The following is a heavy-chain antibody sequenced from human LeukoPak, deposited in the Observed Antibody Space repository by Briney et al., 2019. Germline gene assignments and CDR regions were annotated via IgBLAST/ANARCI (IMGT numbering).Heavy chain of an antibody. CDR3: AKDRPIEGGFDP. J-gene: IGHJ5*02. CDR2: IRPNGINT. Sequence: GGSLRLSCVVSGFSLTTYGMLWARQAPGKGLEWVAFIRPNGINTYYEDSVEGRFTISRDNSKGTLYLQMNSLRTEDTAVYYCAKDRPIEGGFDPWGQGSLVTVSS. D-gene: IGHD3-16*01. CDR1: GFSLTTYG. V-gene: IGHV3-30*02.